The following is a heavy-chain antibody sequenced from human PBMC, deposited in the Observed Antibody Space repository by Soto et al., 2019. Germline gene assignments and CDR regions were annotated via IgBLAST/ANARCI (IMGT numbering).Heavy chain of an antibody. CDR1: GSTFRRHA. CDR2: ISGNDGST. V-gene: IGHV3-23*01. D-gene: IGHD2-15*01. CDR3: AKTRSGIVVVVDY. J-gene: IGHJ4*02. Sequence: EVQLLESGGGLVQPGGSLRLSCAASGSTFRRHAMSWVRQAPGKGLEWVASISGNDGSTYYADSVKGRFTISRDKSQNTLYLQMNSLRAEDTAVYYCAKTRSGIVVVVDYWGQGTLVTVSS.